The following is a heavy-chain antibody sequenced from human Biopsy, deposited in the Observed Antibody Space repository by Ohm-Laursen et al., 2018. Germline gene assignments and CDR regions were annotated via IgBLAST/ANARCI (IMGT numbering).Heavy chain of an antibody. J-gene: IGHJ4*02. Sequence: ASVKVSCKASGYTFTGYYMHWVRQAPGQGLEWMGWINPNSGVTNYAQRFQGRVTMTRDTSISTAYMELSRLRSDDTAVYYCARDPPYGYGSYFDYWGQGTLVAVSS. CDR1: GYTFTGYY. D-gene: IGHD3-10*01. CDR3: ARDPPYGYGSYFDY. CDR2: INPNSGVT. V-gene: IGHV1-2*02.